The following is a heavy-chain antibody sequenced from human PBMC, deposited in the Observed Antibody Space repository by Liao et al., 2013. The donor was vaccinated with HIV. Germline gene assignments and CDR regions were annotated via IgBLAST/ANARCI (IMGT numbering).Heavy chain of an antibody. CDR1: GGSISSSSYY. D-gene: IGHD5-24*01. CDR2: IYYSGST. Sequence: QLQLQESGPGLVKPSETLSLTCTVSGGSISSSSYYWGWIRQPPGKGLEWIGNIYYSGSTYYNPSLKSRVTISVDTSKKQFSLKLSSVTAADTAVYYCARWFGNNYGIDSWGQGTLVTVSS. V-gene: IGHV4-39*07. CDR3: ARWFGNNYGIDS. J-gene: IGHJ4*02.